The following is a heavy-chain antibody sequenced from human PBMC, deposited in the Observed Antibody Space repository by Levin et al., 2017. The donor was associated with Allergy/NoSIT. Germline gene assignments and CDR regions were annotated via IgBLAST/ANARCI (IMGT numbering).Heavy chain of an antibody. J-gene: IGHJ5*02. CDR1: GFTFSSYS. CDR3: ARDPRAGIAAAGTSSARWFDP. Sequence: GGSLRLSCAASGFTFSSYSMNWVRQAPGKGLEWVSYISSSSSTIYYADSVKGRFTISRDNAKNSLYLQMNSLRAEDTAVYYCARDPRAGIAAAGTSSARWFDPWGQGTLVTVSS. CDR2: ISSSSSTI. D-gene: IGHD6-13*01. V-gene: IGHV3-48*01.